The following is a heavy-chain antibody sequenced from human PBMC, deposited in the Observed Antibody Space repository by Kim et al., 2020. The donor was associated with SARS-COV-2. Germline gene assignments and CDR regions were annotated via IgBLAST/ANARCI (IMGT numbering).Heavy chain of an antibody. CDR1: GFTFSTYS. V-gene: IGHV3-21*01. CDR3: ARGSRGYSDGFFD. D-gene: IGHD5-18*01. CDR2: ISSSSSYT. J-gene: IGHJ4*01. Sequence: GGSLRLSCAASGFTFSTYSMNWVRQAPGQGLEWVSTISSSSSYTYYADSVKGRFTISRDNAKNSLYLQMNSLSAEDTAVYYCARGSRGYSDGFFD.